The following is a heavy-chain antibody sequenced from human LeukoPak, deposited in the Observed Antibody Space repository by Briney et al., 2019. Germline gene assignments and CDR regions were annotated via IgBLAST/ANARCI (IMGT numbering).Heavy chain of an antibody. D-gene: IGHD4-11*01. CDR2: ISWDGGST. V-gene: IGHV3-43D*03. CDR3: AKGTTVTTQGIFDY. J-gene: IGHJ4*02. Sequence: PGGSLRLSCAASGFTFDDYAMHWVRHAPGKGLEWVSLISWDGGSTYYADSVKGRFTISRDNSKNSLYLQMNSLRAEDTALYYCAKGTTVTTQGIFDYWGQGTLVTVSS. CDR1: GFTFDDYA.